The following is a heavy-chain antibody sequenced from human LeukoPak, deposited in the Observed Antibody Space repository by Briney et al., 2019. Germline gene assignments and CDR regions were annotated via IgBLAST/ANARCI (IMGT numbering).Heavy chain of an antibody. V-gene: IGHV3-53*01. J-gene: IGHJ4*02. CDR3: ARAIVPLYASGWYYFDN. CDR2: IYSGGST. CDR1: GVTLSTNY. D-gene: IGHD6-19*01. Sequence: GSLRLSCAASGVTLSTNYISWVREAPGKGLWWVSLIYSGGSTYYADSVKGRFTISRDNSKNTLYLQMNRLRAEDMAVYYCARAIVPLYASGWYYFDNWGQGTLATVSS.